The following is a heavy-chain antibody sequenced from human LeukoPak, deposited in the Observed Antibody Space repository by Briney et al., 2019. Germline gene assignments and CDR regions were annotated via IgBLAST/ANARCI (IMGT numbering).Heavy chain of an antibody. CDR2: IYYSGST. J-gene: IGHJ6*02. CDR3: ARAGVRGVIIKGYYYGMDV. V-gene: IGHV4-39*01. Sequence: SETLSLTCTVSGGSISSSSYYWGWIRQPPGKGLEWIGSIYYSGSTYYNPSLKSRVTISVDTSKNQFSLKLSSVTAADTAVYYCARAGVRGVIIKGYYYGMDVWGQGTTVTVSS. CDR1: GGSISSSSYY. D-gene: IGHD3-10*01.